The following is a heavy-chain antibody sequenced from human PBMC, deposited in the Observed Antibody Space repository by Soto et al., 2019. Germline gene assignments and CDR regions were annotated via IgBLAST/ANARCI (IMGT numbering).Heavy chain of an antibody. V-gene: IGHV1-69*12. CDR3: ARETINGGSSDY. CDR2: IIPIFGTA. Sequence: QVQLVQSGAEVKKPGSSVKVSCKASGGTFSSYAISWVRQAPGQGLEWMGGIIPIFGTANYAQKFQGRVTITAEASTSTAYMELSSLRSEATAVDYCARETINGGSSDYWGQGTLVTVSS. J-gene: IGHJ4*02. CDR1: GGTFSSYA. D-gene: IGHD2-15*01.